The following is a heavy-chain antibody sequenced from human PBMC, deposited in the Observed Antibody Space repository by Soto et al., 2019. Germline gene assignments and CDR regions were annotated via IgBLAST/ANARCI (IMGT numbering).Heavy chain of an antibody. V-gene: IGHV4-59*08. Sequence: QVQLQESGPGLVTPSETLSLTCTVSGGSMSGFYWSWIRQPPGKELEWIAYIHYSGSTNYNPSLKGRVTISVDTSKNQFSLKLGSVTAADTAVYYCARHRADILSGGFDFWGQGTLVTVSS. CDR2: IHYSGST. D-gene: IGHD3-9*01. CDR3: ARHRADILSGGFDF. CDR1: GGSMSGFY. J-gene: IGHJ4*02.